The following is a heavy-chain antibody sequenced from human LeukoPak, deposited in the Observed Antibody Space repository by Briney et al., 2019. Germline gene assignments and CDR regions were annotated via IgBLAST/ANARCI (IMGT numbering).Heavy chain of an antibody. D-gene: IGHD3-9*01. CDR2: ISYDGSNI. J-gene: IGHJ6*02. CDR1: GFTFSSYA. V-gene: IGHV3-30-3*01. CDR3: AREGPGYDILTGYSGSYYYGMDV. Sequence: GGSLRLSCAASGFTFSSYAMHWVRQAPGKGLEWVAVISYDGSNIYYADSVKGRFTISRDNSKNTLYLQMNSLRAEDTAVFYCAREGPGYDILTGYSGSYYYGMDVWGQGTTVTVSS.